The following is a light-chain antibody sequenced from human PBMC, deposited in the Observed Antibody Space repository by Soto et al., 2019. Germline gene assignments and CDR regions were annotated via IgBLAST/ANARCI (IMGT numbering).Light chain of an antibody. CDR3: QKANSEFLN. CDR2: GSS. V-gene: IGKV1-27*01. J-gene: IGKJ4*01. Sequence: SPSTQYPSSLSSSVWTRVTIPCRASQGIDNYLAWYQQKPGKVPQLLIYGSSTLQSGVPARFSGSGSGTDFTLTISSLQPEDVAAYCCQKANSEFLNFGGGTKVEIK. CDR1: QGIDNY.